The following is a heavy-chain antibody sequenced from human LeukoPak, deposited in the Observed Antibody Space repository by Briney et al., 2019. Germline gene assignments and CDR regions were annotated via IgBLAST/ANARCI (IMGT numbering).Heavy chain of an antibody. D-gene: IGHD6-13*01. CDR3: ATSRWPRDANFDY. CDR1: GGSISSNW. V-gene: IGHV4-4*02. Sequence: SGTLSLTCAVSGGSISSNWWSWVRQPPGKGLEWIGEIYHSGSTNYNPSLKSRVTISVDTSKNQFSLKLSSVTAADTAVYYCATSRWPRDANFDYWGQGTLVTVSS. CDR2: IYHSGST. J-gene: IGHJ4*02.